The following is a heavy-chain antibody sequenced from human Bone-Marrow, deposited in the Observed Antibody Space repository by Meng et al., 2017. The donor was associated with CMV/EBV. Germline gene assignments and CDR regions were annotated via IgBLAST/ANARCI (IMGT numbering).Heavy chain of an antibody. D-gene: IGHD2-2*01. CDR1: GYTFTGYY. J-gene: IGHJ5*02. Sequence: ASVKVSCKASGYTFTGYYMHWVRQAPGQGLEWMGWINPNSGGTNYAQKFQGRVTMTRDTSISTAYMELSRLRSDDTAVYYCARLGCSSTSCYRGPWFDPWGQGTLVTVSS. CDR3: ARLGCSSTSCYRGPWFDP. V-gene: IGHV1-2*02. CDR2: INPNSGGT.